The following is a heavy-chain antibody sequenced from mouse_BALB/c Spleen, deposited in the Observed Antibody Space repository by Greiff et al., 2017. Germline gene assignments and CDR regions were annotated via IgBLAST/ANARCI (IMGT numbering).Heavy chain of an antibody. J-gene: IGHJ2*01. CDR3: TRRTTATRGFDY. D-gene: IGHD1-2*01. V-gene: IGHV1-5*01. CDR1: GYSFTSYW. CDR2: IYPGNSDT. Sequence: VQLQQSGTVLARPGASVKMSCKASGYSFTSYWMHWVKQRPGQGLEWIGAIYPGNSDTSYNQKFKGKAKLTAVTSASTAYMELSSLTNEDSAVYYCTRRTTATRGFDYWGQGTTLTVSS.